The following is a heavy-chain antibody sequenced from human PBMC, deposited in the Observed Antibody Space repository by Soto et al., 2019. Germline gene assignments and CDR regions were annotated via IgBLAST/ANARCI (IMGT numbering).Heavy chain of an antibody. CDR3: ARVNDFTYYYYGMDV. D-gene: IGHD3-3*01. Sequence: ASVKVSCKASGGTFSSYAISWVRQAPGQGLEWMGGIIPIFGTANYAQKFQGRDTITADKSTSTAYMELSSLRSEDTAVYYCARVNDFTYYYYGMDVWGQGTTVTVSS. CDR2: IIPIFGTA. V-gene: IGHV1-69*06. J-gene: IGHJ6*02. CDR1: GGTFSSYA.